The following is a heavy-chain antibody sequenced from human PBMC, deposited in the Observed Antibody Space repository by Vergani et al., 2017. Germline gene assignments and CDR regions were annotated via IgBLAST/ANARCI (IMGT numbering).Heavy chain of an antibody. Sequence: EVQLVQSGAEVKKPGESLKISCKGSGYSFTSYWIGWVRQMPGKGLEGMGIIYPGDSDTSYSPSLQGQVTIPAAKSISTAYLQWSSLKASDTAMYYCARQGGGSSEYFQHWGQGTLVTVSS. CDR3: ARQGGGSSEYFQH. J-gene: IGHJ1*01. CDR2: IYPGDSDT. V-gene: IGHV5-51*01. D-gene: IGHD1-26*01. CDR1: GYSFTSYW.